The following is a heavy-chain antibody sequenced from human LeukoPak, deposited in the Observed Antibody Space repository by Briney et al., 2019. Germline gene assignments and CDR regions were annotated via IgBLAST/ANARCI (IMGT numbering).Heavy chain of an antibody. CDR3: ARGSRAPYCSSTSCQPNNWFDP. CDR1: GGSFSGYY. V-gene: IGHV4-34*01. Sequence: SETLSLTCAVYGGSFSGYYWSWIRQPPGKGLEWIGEINHSGSTNYNPSLKSRVTISVDTSKNQFSLKLSSVTAADTAVYYCARGSRAPYCSSTSCQPNNWFDPWGQGTLVTVSS. D-gene: IGHD2-2*01. J-gene: IGHJ5*02. CDR2: INHSGST.